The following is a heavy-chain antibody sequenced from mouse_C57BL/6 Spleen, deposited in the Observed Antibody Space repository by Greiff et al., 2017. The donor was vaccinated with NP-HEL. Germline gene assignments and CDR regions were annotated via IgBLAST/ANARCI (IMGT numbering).Heavy chain of an antibody. J-gene: IGHJ3*01. V-gene: IGHV1-19*01. Sequence: EVQLQQSGPVLVKPGASVKMSCKASGYTFTDYYMNWVKQSHGKSLEWIGVINPYNGGTSYNQKFKGKATLTVDKSSSTAYMELNSLTSEDSAVYYCAKRGQLRLLAWFAYWGQGTLVTVSA. CDR3: AKRGQLRLLAWFAY. D-gene: IGHD3-2*02. CDR1: GYTFTDYY. CDR2: INPYNGGT.